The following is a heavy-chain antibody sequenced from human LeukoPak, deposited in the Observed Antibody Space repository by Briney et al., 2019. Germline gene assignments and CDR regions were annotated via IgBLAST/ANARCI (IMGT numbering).Heavy chain of an antibody. CDR2: IYTSGST. D-gene: IGHD7-27*01. CDR1: GGSISSGSYY. J-gene: IGHJ6*03. CDR3: ARTDLTGDRVPYYYYYYMDV. V-gene: IGHV4-61*02. Sequence: PSETLSLTCTVSGGSISSGSYYWSWIRQPAGKGLEWIGRIYTSGSTNYNPSLKSRVTISEDTSKNQFSLKLSSVTAADTAVYYCARTDLTGDRVPYYYYYYMDVWGKGITVTVSS.